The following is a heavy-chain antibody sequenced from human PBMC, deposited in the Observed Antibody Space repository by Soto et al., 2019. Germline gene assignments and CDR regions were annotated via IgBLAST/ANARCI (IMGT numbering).Heavy chain of an antibody. Sequence: PGGSLRLSCAASGFTFSSYWMHWFRQAPGKGLMWVSRINSGGGTTTYADSVKGRFTISRDNAKNTLYLQMNGLRVEDTAVYYCARWFTYGNFDYFDDWGQGTQVTVAS. V-gene: IGHV3-74*01. CDR3: ARWFTYGNFDYFDD. CDR1: GFTFSSYW. D-gene: IGHD3-10*01. J-gene: IGHJ4*02. CDR2: INSGGGTT.